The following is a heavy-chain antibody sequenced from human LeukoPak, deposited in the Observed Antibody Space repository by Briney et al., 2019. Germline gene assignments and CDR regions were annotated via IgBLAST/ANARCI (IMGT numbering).Heavy chain of an antibody. CDR2: IYYSGST. V-gene: IGHV4-59*08. CDR3: ARTGYSSSWYPGRYFDL. D-gene: IGHD6-13*01. J-gene: IGHJ2*01. Sequence: SETLSLTCTVSGGSISSYYWSWIRQPPGKGLEWIGYIYYSGSTNYNPSLKSRVTISVDTSKNQFSLKLSSVTAADTAVYYCARTGYSSSWYPGRYFDLWGRGTLVTVSS. CDR1: GGSISSYY.